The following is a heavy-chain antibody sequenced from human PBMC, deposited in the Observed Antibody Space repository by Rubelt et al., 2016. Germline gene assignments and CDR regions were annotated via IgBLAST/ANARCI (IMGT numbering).Heavy chain of an antibody. D-gene: IGHD2-21*02. Sequence: QVQLVQSGAEVKKPGASVKVSCKGSGYTFTDHSMHWVRQAPGQSLEWMGWINGGNGDTTYSQKFQGRVSITRDTSATRAYLEWSSLTAEDTAAYFCATRPAPATAIGPFDFWGQGTLVTVSS. V-gene: IGHV1-3*01. CDR3: ATRPAPATAIGPFDF. J-gene: IGHJ4*02. CDR1: GYTFTDHS. CDR2: INGGNGDT.